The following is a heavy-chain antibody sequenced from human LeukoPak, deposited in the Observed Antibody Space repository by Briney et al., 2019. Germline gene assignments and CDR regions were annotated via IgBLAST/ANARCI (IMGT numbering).Heavy chain of an antibody. CDR2: INHSGST. CDR1: GGSFSGYY. Sequence: PSETLSLTCAIYGGSFSGYYWSWIRQPPGKGLEWIGEINHSGSTNYNPSLKSRVTISVDTSKNQFSLKLSSVTAADTAVYYCVRGKKTPFYYYYGMDVWGQGTTVTVSS. CDR3: VRGKKTPFYYYYGMDV. V-gene: IGHV4-34*01. J-gene: IGHJ6*02.